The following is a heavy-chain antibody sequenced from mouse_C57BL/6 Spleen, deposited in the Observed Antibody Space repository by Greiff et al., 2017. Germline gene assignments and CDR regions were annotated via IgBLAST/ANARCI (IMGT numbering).Heavy chain of an antibody. CDR3: ARITTVSMDY. D-gene: IGHD1-1*01. CDR1: GYTFTDYY. Sequence: VQLQQSGAELVRPGASVKLSCKASGYTFTDYYINWVKQRPGPGLEWIARFYPGSGNTYYNDKFKGKATLTAEKSSSTAYLQLSSLTSEDSAVYFGARITTVSMDYWGQGTSVTVSS. V-gene: IGHV1-76*01. CDR2: FYPGSGNT. J-gene: IGHJ4*01.